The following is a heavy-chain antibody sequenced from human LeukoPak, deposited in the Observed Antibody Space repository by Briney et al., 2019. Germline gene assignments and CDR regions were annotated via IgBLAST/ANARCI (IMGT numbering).Heavy chain of an antibody. CDR1: GGSFSGYY. CDR2: INHSGST. Sequence: SETLSLTCAVYGGSFSGYYWSWIRQPPGKGLEWIGEINHSGSTNYNPSLKSRVTISVDTSKNQFSLKLSSVTAADTAVYYCAREGGNYYMDVWGKGTTVTISS. V-gene: IGHV4-34*01. J-gene: IGHJ6*03. CDR3: AREGGNYYMDV. D-gene: IGHD6-25*01.